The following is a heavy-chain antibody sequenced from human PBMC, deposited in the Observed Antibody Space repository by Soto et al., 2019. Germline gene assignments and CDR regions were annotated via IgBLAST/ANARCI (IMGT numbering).Heavy chain of an antibody. Sequence: SQYLPLPWAVSAGPPSPSEHLWCRLRHPPGKGLEWIGYIYHSGSTYYNPSLKSRVTISVDRSKNQFSLKLSSVTSADTAVYYCARVPYYWGQGTLVTGSS. CDR1: AGPPSPSEHL. V-gene: IGHV4-30-2*01. CDR2: IYHSGST. CDR3: ARVPYY. J-gene: IGHJ4*02.